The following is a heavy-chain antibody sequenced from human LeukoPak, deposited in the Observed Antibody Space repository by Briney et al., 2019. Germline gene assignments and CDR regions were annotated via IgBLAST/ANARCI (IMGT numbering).Heavy chain of an antibody. CDR1: GYTFTSYG. CDR2: ISAYNGNT. V-gene: IGHV1-18*01. CDR3: ARDLGSEGIAASMDV. D-gene: IGHD6-25*01. Sequence: HGASVKVSCKASGYTFTSYGISWVRQAPGQGLEWMGWISAYNGNTNYAQKLQGRVTMTTDTSTSTAYMELRSLRSDDTAVYYCARDLGSEGIAASMDVWGQGTTVTVSS. J-gene: IGHJ6*02.